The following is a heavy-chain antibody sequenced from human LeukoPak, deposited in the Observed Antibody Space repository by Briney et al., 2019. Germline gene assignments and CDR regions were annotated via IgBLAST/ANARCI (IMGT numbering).Heavy chain of an antibody. CDR3: ARDRAVAACMDV. CDR2: IIPIFGTA. D-gene: IGHD6-19*01. J-gene: IGHJ6*02. CDR1: GGTFSSYA. Sequence: AASVKVSCKASGGTFSSYAIGWVRQAPGQGLEWMGGIIPIFGTANYAQKFQGRVTITTDESTSTAYMELSSLRSEDTAVYYCARDRAVAACMDVWGQGPRSPSP. V-gene: IGHV1-69*05.